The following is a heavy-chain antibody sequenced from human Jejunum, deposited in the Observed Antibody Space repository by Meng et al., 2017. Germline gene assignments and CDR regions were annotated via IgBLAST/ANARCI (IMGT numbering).Heavy chain of an antibody. V-gene: IGHV4-39*07. CDR1: GDSISSSSYY. J-gene: IGHJ4*02. Sequence: GSLRLSCTVSGDSISSSSYYWGWIRQTPGKGLEWIGSIYYSGTTYYNPSLNSRVTISVDTSKNPFSLKLNSVPAADTAVYYCAREMTSAYFSESWGQGTLVTVSS. CDR3: AREMTSAYFSES. CDR2: IYYSGTT. D-gene: IGHD3-22*01.